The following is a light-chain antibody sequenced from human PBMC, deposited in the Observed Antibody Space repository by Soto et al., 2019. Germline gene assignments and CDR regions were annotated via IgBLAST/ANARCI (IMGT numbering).Light chain of an antibody. CDR1: QSISTW. V-gene: IGKV1-5*03. CDR2: QAS. J-gene: IGKJ1*01. Sequence: DIQMTQSPSTLSASLGDRVTLSCRASQSISTWLAWYQQKPGKAPRFLIYQASTLKSGVPSRFSGSGSGTEFTLTISSLQSDDFATYYCQHYNSYSEAFGQGTKVDIK. CDR3: QHYNSYSEA.